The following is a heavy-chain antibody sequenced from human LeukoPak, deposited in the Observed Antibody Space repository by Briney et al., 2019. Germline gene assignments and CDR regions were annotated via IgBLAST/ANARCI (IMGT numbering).Heavy chain of an antibody. CDR1: GFTFSSYA. D-gene: IGHD5-12*01. CDR3: AKEVGYGSPYFDY. J-gene: IGHJ4*02. Sequence: GGSLRLSCSASGFTFSSYAMHWVRQAPGEGLEYVSAISSNGGSTYYADSVKGRFTISRVNSKNTLYLQMNNARVDDTAVYYCAKEVGYGSPYFDYWGQGTLVTVSS. V-gene: IGHV3-64*04. CDR2: ISSNGGST.